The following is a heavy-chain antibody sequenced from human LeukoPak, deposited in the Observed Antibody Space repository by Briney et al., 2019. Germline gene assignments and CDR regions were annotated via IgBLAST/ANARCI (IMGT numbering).Heavy chain of an antibody. D-gene: IGHD5-18*01. Sequence: GGSLRLSCAASGFTFSSYAMGWVRQAPGKGLEWVSAITASGGNTYYADSVKGRFTISRDNSKNTLYLQVNSLRAEDTAIYYCAKGNGYSYGRYYFDYWGQGTLVTVSS. CDR1: GFTFSSYA. CDR2: ITASGGNT. CDR3: AKGNGYSYGRYYFDY. V-gene: IGHV3-23*01. J-gene: IGHJ4*02.